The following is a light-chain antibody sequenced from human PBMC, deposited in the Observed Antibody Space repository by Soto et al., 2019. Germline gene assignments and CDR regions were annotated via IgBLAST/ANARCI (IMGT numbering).Light chain of an antibody. J-gene: IGKJ5*01. Sequence: EVVVTQSPATLSVSTGERATLSCGASQSVSTNLAWYQQQPRQAPRLLLYGASSRATGIPHTFSGSGSGTAFTLSTSSLQPEDFATYYCQQSYTAPSITFGQGTRLEIK. V-gene: IGKV3D-15*01. CDR2: GAS. CDR1: QSVSTN. CDR3: QQSYTAPSIT.